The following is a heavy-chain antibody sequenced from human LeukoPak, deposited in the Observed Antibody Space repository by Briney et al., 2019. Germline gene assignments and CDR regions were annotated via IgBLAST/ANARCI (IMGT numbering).Heavy chain of an antibody. D-gene: IGHD1-7*01. J-gene: IGHJ3*02. Sequence: PGGSPRLSCVASGLTFSYRGIHWVRQSPGKGLEWVAFIRHDGIDKYYGDSVKGRVTISRDNSEDTVFLQMNSLRTEDTAVYYCTKEGLPGTASDGFDTWGRGTMVTVSS. CDR2: IRHDGIDK. V-gene: IGHV3-30*02. CDR1: GLTFSYRG. CDR3: TKEGLPGTASDGFDT.